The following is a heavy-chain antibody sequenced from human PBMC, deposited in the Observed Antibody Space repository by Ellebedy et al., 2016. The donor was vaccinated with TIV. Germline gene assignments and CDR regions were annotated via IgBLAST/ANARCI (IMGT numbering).Heavy chain of an antibody. CDR1: GFTVNGNY. D-gene: IGHD1-26*01. Sequence: GGSLRLSCAASGFTVNGNYMTWVRQAPGKGLEWVSVIYRDDKTFHADSVKGRFTISSDNSKNTLYLQMNNLRVEDTAVYYCVRAYTEILVNTPTGAYDIWGQGTRVTVSS. J-gene: IGHJ3*02. V-gene: IGHV3-53*01. CDR2: IYRDDKT. CDR3: VRAYTEILVNTPTGAYDI.